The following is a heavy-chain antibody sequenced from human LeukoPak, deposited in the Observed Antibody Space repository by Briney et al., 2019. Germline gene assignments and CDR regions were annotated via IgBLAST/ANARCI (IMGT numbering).Heavy chain of an antibody. CDR1: GYTFTSYG. CDR2: ISAYNGNT. V-gene: IGHV1-18*01. CDR3: ARGATMVRGVTAGTEWFDP. D-gene: IGHD3-10*01. J-gene: IGHJ5*02. Sequence: GASVKVSCKASGYTFTSYGISWARQAPGQGLEWMGWISAYNGNTNYAQKLQGRVTMTTDTSTSTAYMELRSLRSDDTAVYYCARGATMVRGVTAGTEWFDPWGQGTLVTVSS.